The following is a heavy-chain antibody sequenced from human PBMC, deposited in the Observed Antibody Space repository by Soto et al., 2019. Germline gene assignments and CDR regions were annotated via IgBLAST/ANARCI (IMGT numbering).Heavy chain of an antibody. J-gene: IGHJ4*02. CDR2: ISSGSTNI. V-gene: IGHV3-11*01. CDR1: GFTFSDFY. D-gene: IGHD6-25*01. CDR3: AGDRNAAGFNY. Sequence: GVLRLSCAASGFTFSDFYMSWIRQAPGKGLEWISYISSGSTNIFYADSVKGRFTVSRDNAKNSVYLQMDSLRAEDTAVYYCAGDRNAAGFNYWGQETLVTVSS.